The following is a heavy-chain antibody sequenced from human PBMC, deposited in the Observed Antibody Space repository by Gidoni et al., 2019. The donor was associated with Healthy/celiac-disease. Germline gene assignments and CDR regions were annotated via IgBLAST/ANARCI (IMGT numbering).Heavy chain of an antibody. D-gene: IGHD3-22*01. V-gene: IGHV3-53*01. J-gene: IGHJ4*02. CDR2: IYSGGST. CDR3: ARYYYDSSGYYLVN. Sequence: LEWVSVIYSGGSTYYADSVKGRFTISRDNSKNTLYLQMNSLRAEDTAVYYCARYYYDSSGYYLVNWGQGTLVTVSS.